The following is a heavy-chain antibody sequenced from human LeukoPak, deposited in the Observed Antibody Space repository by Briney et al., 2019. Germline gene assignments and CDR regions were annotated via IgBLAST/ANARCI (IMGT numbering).Heavy chain of an antibody. D-gene: IGHD4/OR15-4a*01. CDR3: AKVKDYGEVLDAFDI. V-gene: IGHV3-23*01. Sequence: GGSLRLSCAASGFSVSSNYMSWVRPAPGKGLEWVSAISGSGGSTYYADSVKGRFTISRDNANNTLYLQMSNLRAEDTAAYYCAKVKDYGEVLDAFDIWGQGTMVTVSS. J-gene: IGHJ3*02. CDR1: GFSVSSNY. CDR2: ISGSGGST.